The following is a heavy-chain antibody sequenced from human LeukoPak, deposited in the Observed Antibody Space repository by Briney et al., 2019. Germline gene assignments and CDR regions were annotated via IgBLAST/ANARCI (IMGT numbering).Heavy chain of an antibody. CDR3: AKSLYGSGSYYNWFDP. V-gene: IGHV4-34*01. J-gene: IGHJ5*02. Sequence: MPSETLSLTCVVYGGSFSGYYWSWIRQSPGKGLEWIGEINHRGSTNYNPSLKRRVTISLDTSKNQFSLKLSSVTAADTAVYYCAKSLYGSGSYYNWFDPWGQGTLVTVSS. CDR1: GGSFSGYY. D-gene: IGHD3-10*01. CDR2: INHRGST.